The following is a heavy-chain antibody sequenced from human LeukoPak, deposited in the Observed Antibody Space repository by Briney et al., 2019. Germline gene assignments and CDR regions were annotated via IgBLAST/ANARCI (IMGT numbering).Heavy chain of an antibody. CDR3: AGGRSGWHHYYGMDV. CDR2: IYYSGST. D-gene: IGHD6-19*01. V-gene: IGHV4-59*01. CDR1: GGSISSYY. Sequence: PSETLSLTCTVSGGSISSYYWSWIRQPPGKGLEWIGYIYYSGSTNYNPSLKSRVTISVDTSKNQFSLKLSSVTAADTAVYYCAGGRSGWHHYYGMDVWGQGTTVTVSS. J-gene: IGHJ6*02.